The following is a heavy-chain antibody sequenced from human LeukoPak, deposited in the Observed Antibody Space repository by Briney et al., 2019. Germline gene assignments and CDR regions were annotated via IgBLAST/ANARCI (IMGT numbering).Heavy chain of an antibody. J-gene: IGHJ1*01. CDR3: ARDYTVAIGTTTYFQH. V-gene: IGHV7-4-1*02. D-gene: IGHD1-7*01. CDR1: GYIFSIYA. Sequence: GSSVKVSFKSSGYIFSIYAMIWLRQAPGQGLELMGWINPNTGNPTYAQAFTGRGLFSLYTSVSTAYLQIRSVKREDTAVYYCARDYTVAIGTTTYFQHWGQGTLVTVS. CDR2: INPNTGNP.